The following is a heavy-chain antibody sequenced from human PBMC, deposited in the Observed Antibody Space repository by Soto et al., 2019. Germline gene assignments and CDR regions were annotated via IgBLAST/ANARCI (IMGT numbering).Heavy chain of an antibody. CDR1: GLTVSSNY. Sequence: EVQLVETGGGLIQPGGSLRLSCVASGLTVSSNYMNWVRQAPGKGLEWVSVLYSGGSTHYAGSGKGRFIISRDNSKNTLYLQMNSLRAEDTAVYYCARDRPGDEGDAFDIWGHGKMVTVSS. CDR3: ARDRPGDEGDAFDI. J-gene: IGHJ3*02. D-gene: IGHD3-10*01. V-gene: IGHV3-53*02. CDR2: LYSGGST.